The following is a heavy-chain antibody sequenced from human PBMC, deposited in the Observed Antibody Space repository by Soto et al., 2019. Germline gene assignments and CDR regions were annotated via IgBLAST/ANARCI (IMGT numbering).Heavy chain of an antibody. CDR2: ISGSGGST. Sequence: GGSLRLSCAASGFTFSSYAMSWVRQAPGKGLEWVSAISGSGGSTYYADSVKGRFTISRDNSKNTLYLQMNSLRAEDTAVYYCAKPMETYYDILTGPGSYDYWGQGTLVTVSS. CDR1: GFTFSSYA. J-gene: IGHJ4*02. V-gene: IGHV3-23*01. CDR3: AKPMETYYDILTGPGSYDY. D-gene: IGHD3-9*01.